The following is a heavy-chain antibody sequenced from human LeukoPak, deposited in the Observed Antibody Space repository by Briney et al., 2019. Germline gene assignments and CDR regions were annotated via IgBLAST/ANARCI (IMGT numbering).Heavy chain of an antibody. Sequence: SLRLSCAASIFTFNNYAMHWVRQAPGKGLEWVAVISVDGSDKYYADSVKGRFTISRDNSKDTLFLHMDSLRVDDTAIYYCARQSLRASGLDHWGQGVLVTVSS. D-gene: IGHD2-8*02. CDR2: ISVDGSDK. V-gene: IGHV3-30*03. J-gene: IGHJ4*02. CDR3: ARQSLRASGLDH. CDR1: IFTFNNYA.